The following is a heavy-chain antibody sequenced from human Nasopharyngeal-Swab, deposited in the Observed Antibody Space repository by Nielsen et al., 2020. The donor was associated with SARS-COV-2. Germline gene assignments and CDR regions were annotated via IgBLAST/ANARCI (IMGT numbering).Heavy chain of an antibody. D-gene: IGHD6-19*01. CDR3: ARASRGWS. J-gene: IGHJ5*02. V-gene: IGHV3-48*03. CDR2: ISTSGATI. Sequence: LKISCAASGFTFDNYEMNWVRQAPGKGLGWVSYISTSGATIHYADSVRGRFTISRDNAKKSLYLQMNSLRAEDTAVYYCARASRGWSWGQGTLVTVSS. CDR1: GFTFDNYE.